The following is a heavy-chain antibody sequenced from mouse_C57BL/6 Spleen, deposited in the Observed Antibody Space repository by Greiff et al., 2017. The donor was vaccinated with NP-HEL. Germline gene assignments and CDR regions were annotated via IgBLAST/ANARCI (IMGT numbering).Heavy chain of an antibody. CDR2: IYPGSGST. V-gene: IGHV1-55*01. CDR3: ARSYYYGSSYAFAY. D-gene: IGHD1-1*01. CDR1: GYTFTSYW. J-gene: IGHJ3*01. Sequence: QVQLQQPGAELVKPGASVKMSCKASGYTFTSYWITWVKQRPGQGLEWIGDIYPGSGSTNYNEKFKSQATLTVDTSSSTAYMQLSSLTSEDSAVYYCARSYYYGSSYAFAYWGQGTLVTVAA.